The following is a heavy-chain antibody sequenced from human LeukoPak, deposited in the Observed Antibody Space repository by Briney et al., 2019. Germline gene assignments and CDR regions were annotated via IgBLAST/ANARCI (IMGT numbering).Heavy chain of an antibody. CDR3: AKETVVVVSSSDY. CDR1: GFTFSSYT. D-gene: IGHD3-22*01. J-gene: IGHJ4*02. Sequence: GGSLRLSCAASGFTFSSYTMSWVRQAPGKGLEWVSGISASGNSTYYADSVKGRFTISRDNSKNTLNLQMNSLRAGDTAVYYCAKETVVVVSSSDYWGQGTLVTVSS. V-gene: IGHV3-23*01. CDR2: ISASGNST.